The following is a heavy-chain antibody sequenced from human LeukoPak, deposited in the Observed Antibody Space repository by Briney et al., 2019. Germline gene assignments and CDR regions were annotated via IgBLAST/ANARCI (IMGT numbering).Heavy chain of an antibody. Sequence: SETLSLTCTVSGGSISSYYWSWIRQPPGKGLEWIGYIYYSGSTNYNPSLKSRVTISVDASKNQFSLKLSSVTAADTAVYYCARDSFPPMVRGVIIANDAFDIWGQGTMVTVSS. J-gene: IGHJ3*02. CDR2: IYYSGST. V-gene: IGHV4-59*01. CDR1: GGSISSYY. D-gene: IGHD3-10*01. CDR3: ARDSFPPMVRGVIIANDAFDI.